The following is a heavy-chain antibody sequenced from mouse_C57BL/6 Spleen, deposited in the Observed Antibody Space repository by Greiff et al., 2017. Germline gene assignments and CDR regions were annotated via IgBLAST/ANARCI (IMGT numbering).Heavy chain of an antibody. CDR2: IYPRSGNT. CDR3: ARRAYYSNFDWYFDV. Sequence: VQLQQSGAELARPGASVKLSCKASGYTFTSYGVSWVKQRTGQGLEWIGEIYPRSGNTYYNEKLKGKATLTADKSSSTAYMELRSLTSEDSAVYFCARRAYYSNFDWYFDVWGTGTTVTVSS. V-gene: IGHV1-81*01. J-gene: IGHJ1*03. D-gene: IGHD2-5*01. CDR1: GYTFTSYG.